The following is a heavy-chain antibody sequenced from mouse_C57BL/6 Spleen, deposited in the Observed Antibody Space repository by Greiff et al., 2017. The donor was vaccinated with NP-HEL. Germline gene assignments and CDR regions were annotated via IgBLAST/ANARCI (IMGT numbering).Heavy chain of an antibody. D-gene: IGHD1-1*01. V-gene: IGHV7-3*01. Sequence: EVQVVESGGGLVQPGGSLSLSCAASGFTFTDYYMSWVRQPPGKALEWLGFIRNKANGYTTEYSASVKGRFTISRDNSQSILYLQMNALRAEDSATYYCARRSYLYYFDYWGQGTTLTVSS. J-gene: IGHJ2*01. CDR2: IRNKANGYTT. CDR1: GFTFTDYY. CDR3: ARRSYLYYFDY.